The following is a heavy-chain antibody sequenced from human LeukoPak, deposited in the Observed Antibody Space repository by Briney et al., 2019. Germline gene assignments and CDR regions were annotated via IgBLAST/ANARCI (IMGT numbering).Heavy chain of an antibody. J-gene: IGHJ4*02. D-gene: IGHD6-13*01. V-gene: IGHV1-18*01. Sequence: ASVKVSCKASGYTFTSYGISWVRHAPGQGLEWMGWISAYNGNTNYAQKLQGRVTMTTDTSTSTAYMELRSLRSDDTAVYYCAREGDSSSWKLFDYWGQGTLVTVSS. CDR1: GYTFTSYG. CDR2: ISAYNGNT. CDR3: AREGDSSSWKLFDY.